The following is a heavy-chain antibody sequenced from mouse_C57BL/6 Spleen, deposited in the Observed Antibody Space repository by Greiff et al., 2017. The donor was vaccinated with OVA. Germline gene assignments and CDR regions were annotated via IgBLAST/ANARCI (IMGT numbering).Heavy chain of an antibody. J-gene: IGHJ3*01. D-gene: IGHD1-1*01. CDR3: TTDITTVVADAY. CDR2: IDPEDGDT. Sequence: EVQLQQSGAELVRPGASVKLSCTASGFNIKDYYMHWVKQRPEQGLEWIGRIDPEDGDTEYAPKFQGKATMTADTSSNTAYLQLSSLTSEDTAVYYCTTDITTVVADAYWGQGTLVTVSA. V-gene: IGHV14-1*01. CDR1: GFNIKDYY.